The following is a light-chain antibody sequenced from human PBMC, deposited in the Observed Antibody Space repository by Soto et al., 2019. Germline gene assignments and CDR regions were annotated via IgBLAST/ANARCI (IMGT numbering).Light chain of an antibody. J-gene: IGLJ1*01. CDR2: EVT. CDR1: SSDVGGHNY. Sequence: QSALPQPASVSGSPGQSITVSCTGTSSDVGGHNYVSWFQQHPGQAPKLLIYEVTTRPSGVSTRFSGSKSGNTASLTISGLQAEDEADYHCSSYSSSGTLFVFGTGTKRTVL. V-gene: IGLV2-14*01. CDR3: SSYSSSGTLFV.